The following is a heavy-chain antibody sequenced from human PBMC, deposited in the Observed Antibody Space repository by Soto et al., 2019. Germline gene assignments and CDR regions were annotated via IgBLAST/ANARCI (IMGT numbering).Heavy chain of an antibody. V-gene: IGHV3-30*03. J-gene: IGHJ4*02. CDR3: SRETYYPQGSGLHADY. D-gene: IGHD2-15*01. CDR1: GFTFNDYA. Sequence: GGSLRLSCATSGFTFNDYAMYWVRQAPGQGLEWVAMISSDGHHQFYVDNLRGRFTVSRDNSKNTLFLQMNSLRPEDTAVYYCSRETYYPQGSGLHADYWGPGTVVTVSS. CDR2: ISSDGHHQ.